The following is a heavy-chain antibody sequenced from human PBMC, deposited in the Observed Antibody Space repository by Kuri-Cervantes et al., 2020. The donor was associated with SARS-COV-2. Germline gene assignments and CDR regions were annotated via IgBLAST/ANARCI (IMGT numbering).Heavy chain of an antibody. CDR2: IGTAGDT. J-gene: IGHJ4*02. CDR1: GFTFSSYD. V-gene: IGHV3-13*01. D-gene: IGHD6-13*01. Sequence: GGSLRLSCAASGFTFSSYDMHWVRQATGKGLEWVSAIGTAGDTYYPGSVKGRFTISRENAKNSLYLQMNSLRAEDTAVYYCAKSDFIAAAGTGPNYWGQGTLVTVSS. CDR3: AKSDFIAAAGTGPNY.